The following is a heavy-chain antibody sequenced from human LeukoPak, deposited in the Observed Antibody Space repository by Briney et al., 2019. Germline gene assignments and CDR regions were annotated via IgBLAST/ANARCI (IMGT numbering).Heavy chain of an antibody. CDR1: GFTFSGSA. Sequence: GESLRLSCAASGFTFSGSAIHWVRQASGKGLEWVGRNRSKANSYATAYAASVKGRFTISRDDSKNTAYLQMNSLKTEDTAVYYCTRRDGTTGTRPWGQGTLVTVSS. CDR2: NRSKANSYAT. CDR3: TRRDGTTGTRP. V-gene: IGHV3-73*01. J-gene: IGHJ5*02. D-gene: IGHD1-1*01.